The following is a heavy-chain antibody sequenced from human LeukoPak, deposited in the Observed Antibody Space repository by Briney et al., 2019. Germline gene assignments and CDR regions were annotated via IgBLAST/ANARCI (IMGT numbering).Heavy chain of an antibody. CDR1: GFHFSSYV. CDR3: AKVSTSVWYSSNDY. D-gene: IGHD6-13*01. Sequence: GGSLRLSCAASGFHFSSYVMSWVRQAPGKGLEWVSAISGSGGSTYYADPVKGRFTISRDNSKNTLYLQMNSLRAEDTAVYYCAKVSTSVWYSSNDYWGQGTLVTVSS. V-gene: IGHV3-23*01. J-gene: IGHJ4*02. CDR2: ISGSGGST.